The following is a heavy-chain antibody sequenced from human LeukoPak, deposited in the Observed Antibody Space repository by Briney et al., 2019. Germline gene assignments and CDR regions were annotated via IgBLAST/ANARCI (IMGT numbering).Heavy chain of an antibody. CDR1: GGSITSYY. CDR3: ARVGYSYGYVDY. D-gene: IGHD5-18*01. V-gene: IGHV4-59*01. J-gene: IGHJ4*02. CDR2: IHNSGST. Sequence: SETLSLTCTVSGGSITSYYWSWIRQPPGKGLEWIGHIHNSGSTNYNPSLKSRVTISADTSKNQFSLKLSSVTAADTAVYYCARVGYSYGYVDYGGQGTLVIVSS.